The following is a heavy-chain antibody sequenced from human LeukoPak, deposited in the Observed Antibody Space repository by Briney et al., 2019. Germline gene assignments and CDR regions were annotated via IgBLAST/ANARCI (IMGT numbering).Heavy chain of an antibody. Sequence: GESLRLSCAASGFTLSAYGMSWVRHAPRKGLEWVSHISDTVRDTWYANSVKGRFIISRDNSRDTVYLQMNSLRPEDTALYFCAKDNYGGIFASWGQGTLVTVSS. D-gene: IGHD4-17*01. V-gene: IGHV3-23*01. CDR3: AKDNYGGIFAS. J-gene: IGHJ4*02. CDR1: GFTLSAYG. CDR2: ISDTVRDT.